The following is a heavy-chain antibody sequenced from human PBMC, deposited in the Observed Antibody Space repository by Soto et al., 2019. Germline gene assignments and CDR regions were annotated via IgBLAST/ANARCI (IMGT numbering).Heavy chain of an antibody. D-gene: IGHD1-26*01. CDR2: IKNKANSYTT. CDR1: GFTFSAHY. V-gene: IGHV3-72*01. Sequence: EVQLVESGGGLVQPGGSLRLSCAASGFTFSAHYMDWVRQAPGKGLEWVGRIKNKANSYTTEYAASVEGRFTISREDSQYTLYMQMNSLNTEDTAVYYCARVSLVGPSGGRYFDYWGQGTQVAVSS. J-gene: IGHJ4*02. CDR3: ARVSLVGPSGGRYFDY.